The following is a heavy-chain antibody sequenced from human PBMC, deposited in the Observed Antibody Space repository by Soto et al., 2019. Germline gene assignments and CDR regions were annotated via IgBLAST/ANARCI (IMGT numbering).Heavy chain of an antibody. CDR3: ARASMIFGVVTQYYYYNMDV. D-gene: IGHD3-3*01. Sequence: GSLRLSCAVSGFSFSSYEMNWVRQAPGKGLEWVSYISSSGSTIYYADSVKGRFTISRDIAKNSLYLQMNSLRAEDTAIYYCARASMIFGVVTQYYYYNMDVWGQGTTVTVS. V-gene: IGHV3-48*03. J-gene: IGHJ6*02. CDR1: GFSFSSYE. CDR2: ISSSGSTI.